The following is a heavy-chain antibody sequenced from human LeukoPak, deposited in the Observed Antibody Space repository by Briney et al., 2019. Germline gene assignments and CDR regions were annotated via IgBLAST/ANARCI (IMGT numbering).Heavy chain of an antibody. CDR2: ISGSGGST. D-gene: IGHD3-22*01. CDR3: AKGPVVVITYYFDY. V-gene: IGHV3-23*01. J-gene: IGHJ4*02. CDR1: GFTFSSYA. Sequence: GGSLRLSCAASGFTFSSYAMSWIRQAPGKGLEWVSAISGSGGSTYYADSVKGRFTISRDNSKNTLYLQMNSLRAEDTAVYYCAKGPVVVITYYFDYWGQGTLVTVSS.